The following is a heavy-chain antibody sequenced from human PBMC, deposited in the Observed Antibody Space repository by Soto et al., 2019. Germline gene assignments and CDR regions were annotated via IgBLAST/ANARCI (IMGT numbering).Heavy chain of an antibody. CDR2: ISAYNGNT. J-gene: IGHJ6*02. Sequence: QVQLVQSGAELKKPGASVKVSCTASGDSFTSYGISWVRQAPGQGLEWMGWISAYNGNTNYAQKLQGRDTMTPDTSTSTAYMELRLLISDDTAVYYCARDNGFGESDVWGQGTTITVSS. D-gene: IGHD3-10*01. CDR1: GDSFTSYG. CDR3: ARDNGFGESDV. V-gene: IGHV1-18*01.